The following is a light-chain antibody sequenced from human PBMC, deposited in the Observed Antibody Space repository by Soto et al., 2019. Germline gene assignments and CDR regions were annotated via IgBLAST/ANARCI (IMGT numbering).Light chain of an antibody. CDR3: QQYNYWPRT. CDR1: QTVPSR. Sequence: EIVLTQSPATLSVSPGEGVTLSCRASQTVPSRIAWYQQKPGQAPRLLIYGASTRATGFPARFSGSGSGTEFTLTISSLQSEDFAVYYCQQYNYWPRTFGQGTKVDIK. V-gene: IGKV3-15*01. CDR2: GAS. J-gene: IGKJ1*01.